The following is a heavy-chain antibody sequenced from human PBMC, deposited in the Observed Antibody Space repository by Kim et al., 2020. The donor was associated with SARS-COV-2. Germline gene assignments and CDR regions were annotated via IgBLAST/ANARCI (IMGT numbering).Heavy chain of an antibody. CDR3: AKGVGDY. D-gene: IGHD3-10*01. V-gene: IGHV1-3*01. Sequence: GNGNTKYSQKFQGRVTITRDTSASTAYMELSSLGSEDTAVYYCAKGVGDYWGQGTLVTVSS. CDR2: GNGNT. J-gene: IGHJ4*02.